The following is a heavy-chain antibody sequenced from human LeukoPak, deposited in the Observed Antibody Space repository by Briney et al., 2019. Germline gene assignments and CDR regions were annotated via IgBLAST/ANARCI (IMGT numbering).Heavy chain of an antibody. CDR3: ASSVTPYWYIDL. V-gene: IGHV3-23*01. D-gene: IGHD2-21*02. J-gene: IGHJ2*01. CDR2: ISGSGGST. CDR1: GFTFSSYA. Sequence: PGGSLRRSCAASGFTFSSYAMSWVRQAPGKGLEWVSAISGSGGSTYYADSVKGRFTISRDNSKNTLYLQMISLRAEDTAVYYCASSVTPYWYIDLWGRGTLVTVSS.